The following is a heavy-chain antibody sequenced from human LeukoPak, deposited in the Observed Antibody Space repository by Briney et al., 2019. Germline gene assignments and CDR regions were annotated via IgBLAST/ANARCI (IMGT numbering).Heavy chain of an antibody. CDR2: ISGSGGST. CDR3: TKDPKITMIVTGAFDY. CDR1: GFTFSSYA. J-gene: IGHJ4*02. V-gene: IGHV3-23*01. D-gene: IGHD3-22*01. Sequence: PGGSLRLSCAASGFTFSSYAMSWVRQAPGKRLEWVSAISGSGGSTYYADSVKGRFTISRDNSKNTLYLQMNSLRAEDTAVYYCTKDPKITMIVTGAFDYWGQGTLVTVSS.